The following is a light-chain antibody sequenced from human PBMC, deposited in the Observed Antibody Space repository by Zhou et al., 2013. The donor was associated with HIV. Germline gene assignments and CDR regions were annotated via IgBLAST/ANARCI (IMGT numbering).Light chain of an antibody. Sequence: DIQMTQSPSTLSASVGDRVTIACRASQSISNWLAWYQKKPGKAPKVLIYKASILESGVPSRFSGSGSGTEFTLKISRVEAEDVGVFHCMQGIHLPLTFGGGTKVEI. V-gene: IGKV1-5*03. CDR2: KAS. CDR3: MQGIHLPLT. CDR1: QSISNW. J-gene: IGKJ4*01.